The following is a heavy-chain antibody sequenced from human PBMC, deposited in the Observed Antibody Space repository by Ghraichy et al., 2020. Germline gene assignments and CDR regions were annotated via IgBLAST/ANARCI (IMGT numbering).Heavy chain of an antibody. V-gene: IGHV3-30*18. CDR1: GLTFSSYG. J-gene: IGHJ6*02. Sequence: GGSLRLSCAASGLTFSSYGMHWVRQAPGKGLECVAVISYDGNNEYYADSVKGRFTISRDNSKNSLYLQMNSLRAEDTAVYYCAKERASSKWPRFMSDHYYGMDVWGQGTTVTVSS. CDR2: ISYDGNNE. CDR3: AKERASSKWPRFMSDHYYGMDV. D-gene: IGHD6-13*01.